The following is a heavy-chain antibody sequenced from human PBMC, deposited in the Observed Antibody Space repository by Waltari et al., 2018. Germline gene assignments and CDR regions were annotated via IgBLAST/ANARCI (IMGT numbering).Heavy chain of an antibody. CDR1: GFTISCFG. Sequence: EVQLVESGGGLVKPGGSLRLSCAASGFTISCFGMSWVRQAPGKGLEWVSSTTNSNTYIYYADSVKGRFTVSIDNAKNSLYLQMNSLRADDTAVYFCARALTTPNDYWGQGTLVTVSS. CDR3: ARALTTPNDY. D-gene: IGHD4-17*01. CDR2: TTNSNTYI. J-gene: IGHJ4*02. V-gene: IGHV3-21*03.